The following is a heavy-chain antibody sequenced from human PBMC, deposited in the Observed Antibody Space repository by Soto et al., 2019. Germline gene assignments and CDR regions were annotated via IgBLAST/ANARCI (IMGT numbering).Heavy chain of an antibody. V-gene: IGHV3-7*01. J-gene: IGHJ4*01. D-gene: IGHD2-15*01. CDR3: ARDDCSGGSCYTY. Sequence: EVQLVESGGGLVQPGGSLSLSCAASGFTFSNYWMTWVRQAPGKGLEWVANIKQDGSDKYYVDSVKGRFTISRDNAKNSLYVQMNSLRAEDTAVFYCARDDCSGGSCYTYWGHGTLVTVSS. CDR1: GFTFSNYW. CDR2: IKQDGSDK.